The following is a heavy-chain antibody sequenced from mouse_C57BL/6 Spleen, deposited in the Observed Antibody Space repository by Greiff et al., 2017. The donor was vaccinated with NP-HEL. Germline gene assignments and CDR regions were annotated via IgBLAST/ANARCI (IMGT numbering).Heavy chain of an antibody. Sequence: QVQLKESGPGLVAPSQSLSITCTVSGFSLTSYGVHWVRQPPGKGLEWLVVIWSDGSTTYNSALKSRLSISKDNSKSQVFLKMNSLQADDTAMYYCARHPPDGYYAMDYWGQGTSVTVSS. J-gene: IGHJ4*01. D-gene: IGHD2-3*01. CDR1: GFSLTSYG. V-gene: IGHV2-6-1*01. CDR2: IWSDGST. CDR3: ARHPPDGYYAMDY.